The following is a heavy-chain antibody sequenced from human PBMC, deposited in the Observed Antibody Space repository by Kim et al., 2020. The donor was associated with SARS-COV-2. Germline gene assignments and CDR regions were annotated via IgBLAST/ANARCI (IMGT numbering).Heavy chain of an antibody. CDR3: AKGDVVVPTAGAFDY. D-gene: IGHD2-2*01. V-gene: IGHV3-23*01. J-gene: IGHJ4*02. Sequence: ADSVQGRFTIYRDNSKNMLYLQMDSLRAEDTALYYCAKGDVVVPTAGAFDYWGQGTLVTVSS.